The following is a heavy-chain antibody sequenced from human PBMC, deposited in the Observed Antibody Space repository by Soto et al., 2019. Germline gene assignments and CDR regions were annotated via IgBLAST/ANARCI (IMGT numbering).Heavy chain of an antibody. D-gene: IGHD3-22*01. Sequence: ASVKVSCTVSGSTLTELSMHWVRQAPGKGLEWMGGFDPEDGETIYAQKFQGRVTMTEDTSTDTAYMELSSLRSEDTAVYYCAVMTYYYDSSGYFPFGYWGQGTLVTVSS. CDR2: FDPEDGET. CDR1: GSTLTELS. V-gene: IGHV1-24*01. J-gene: IGHJ4*02. CDR3: AVMTYYYDSSGYFPFGY.